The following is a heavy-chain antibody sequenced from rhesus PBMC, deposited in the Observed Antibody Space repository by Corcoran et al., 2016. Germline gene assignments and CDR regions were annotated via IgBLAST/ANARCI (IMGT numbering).Heavy chain of an antibody. J-gene: IGHJ3*01. V-gene: IGHV3-28*01. D-gene: IGHD4-29*01. CDR2: INPDSRTI. CDR1: GIDFSRYW. Sequence: EVRILQSGGVLVQHGGSLKLACAATGIDFSRYWMSWVRRAPGKGIEWIGEINPDSRTINYAPSLKDKFIISRDNAKNTLYLQMSKVRSEDTALYYCGRQGYYGLVAYWGQGTLVTVSA. CDR3: GRQGYYGLVAY.